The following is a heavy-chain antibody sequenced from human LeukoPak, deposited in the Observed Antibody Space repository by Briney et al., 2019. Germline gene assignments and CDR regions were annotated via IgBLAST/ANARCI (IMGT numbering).Heavy chain of an antibody. V-gene: IGHV4-4*07. CDR3: ASLQAVANYYYYGMDV. CDR1: GGSISSYY. Sequence: SETLSLTCTVSGGSISSYYWSWIRQPAGKGLEWIGRIYTSGSTNYNPSLKSRVTMSVDTSKNQFSLKLSSVTAADTAVYYCASLQAVANYYYYGMDVWGQGTTVTVSS. CDR2: IYTSGST. D-gene: IGHD6-19*01. J-gene: IGHJ6*02.